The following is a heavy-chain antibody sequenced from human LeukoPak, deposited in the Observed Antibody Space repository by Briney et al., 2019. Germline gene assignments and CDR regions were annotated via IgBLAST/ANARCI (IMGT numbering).Heavy chain of an antibody. D-gene: IGHD3-10*02. CDR2: ISSSGSTI. J-gene: IGHJ6*04. Sequence: GESLRLSCAASGFTFSSYEMNWVRQAPGKGLEWVSYISSSGSTIYYADSVKGRFTISRDNVKNSLYLQMNSLRAEDTAVYYCAELGITMIGGAWGKGTTVTISS. CDR3: AELGITMIGGA. CDR1: GFTFSSYE. V-gene: IGHV3-48*03.